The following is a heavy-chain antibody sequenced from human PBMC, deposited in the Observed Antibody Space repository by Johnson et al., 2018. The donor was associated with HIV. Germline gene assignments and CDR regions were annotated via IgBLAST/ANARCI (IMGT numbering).Heavy chain of an antibody. V-gene: IGHV3-23*04. J-gene: IGHJ3*02. Sequence: VESGGNLVQPGGSLRLSCAASGLTFSNYAMSWVRQGPGKGLEWVSAIGASGGRTFYADSVKGRFTISRDNSKNTLYLQMNSLRAEDTAVYYCAKPRTGSDAFDIWDQGTMVTVSS. CDR3: AKPRTGSDAFDI. CDR2: IGASGGRT. D-gene: IGHD7-27*01. CDR1: GLTFSNYA.